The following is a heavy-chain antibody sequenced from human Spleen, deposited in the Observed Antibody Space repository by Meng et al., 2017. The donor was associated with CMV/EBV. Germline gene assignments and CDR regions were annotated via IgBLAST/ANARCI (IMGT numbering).Heavy chain of an antibody. CDR2: INHSGST. Sequence: QGQRQQPGPGLLELSETLSLTCAVYGGSFSGYYWSWIRQPPGKGLEWIGEINHSGSTNYNPSLKSRVTISVDTSKNQFSLKLSSVTAADTAVYYCARVRGDIVLMVYASHFDYWGQGTLVTVSS. J-gene: IGHJ4*02. CDR1: GGSFSGYY. CDR3: ARVRGDIVLMVYASHFDY. D-gene: IGHD2-8*01. V-gene: IGHV4-34*01.